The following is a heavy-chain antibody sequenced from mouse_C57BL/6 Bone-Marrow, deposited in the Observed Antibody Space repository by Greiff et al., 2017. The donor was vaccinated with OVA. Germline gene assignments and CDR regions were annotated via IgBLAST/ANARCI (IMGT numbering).Heavy chain of an antibody. CDR2: ISYDGSN. V-gene: IGHV3-6*01. CDR3: AVFIKGY. CDR1: GYSITSGYY. Sequence: EVQLQESGPGLVKPSQSLSLTCSVTGYSITSGYYWNWIRQFPGNKLEWMGYISYDGSNNYNPSLKNRISITRDTSKNQFFLKLNSVTTEDTATYYCAVFIKGYWGQGTTLTVSS. D-gene: IGHD1-1*01. J-gene: IGHJ2*01.